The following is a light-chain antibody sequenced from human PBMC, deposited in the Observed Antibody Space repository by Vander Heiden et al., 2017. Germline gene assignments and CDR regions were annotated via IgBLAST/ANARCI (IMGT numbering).Light chain of an antibody. J-gene: IGKJ3*01. V-gene: IGKV1-33*01. CDR2: DAS. CDR1: QDISNY. Sequence: DIQMTQSPSSLSASVGDRVTITCQASQDISNYLNWYQQKPGKAPKLLIYDASNLEKGVPSRFSGSGSGTDFTFTISSLQPEDIATYYCQHEYNLPLTFGHGTKVDIK. CDR3: QHEYNLPLT.